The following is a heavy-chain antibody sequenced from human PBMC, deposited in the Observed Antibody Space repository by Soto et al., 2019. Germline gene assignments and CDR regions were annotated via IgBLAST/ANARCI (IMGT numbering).Heavy chain of an antibody. V-gene: IGHV3-9*01. Sequence: EVQLVESGGGLVQPGRSLRLSCAASGFSFDDYAMHWVRQSPGKGLEWVSGISWNSGSVAYADSVKGRFTISRDNARNSLYLQMNSLRAEDTALYYCAKDNGLAIIPGFYFFGSWGQGTLVTVSS. CDR2: ISWNSGSV. CDR1: GFSFDDYA. CDR3: AKDNGLAIIPGFYFFGS. J-gene: IGHJ4*02. D-gene: IGHD2-2*01.